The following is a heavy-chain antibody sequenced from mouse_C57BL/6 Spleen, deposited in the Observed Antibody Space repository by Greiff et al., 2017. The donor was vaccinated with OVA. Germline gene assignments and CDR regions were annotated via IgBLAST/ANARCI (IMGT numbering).Heavy chain of an antibody. CDR3: ARNYGSSYGYAMDY. Sequence: VQLQQPGAELVKPGASVKLSCKASGYTFTSYWMHWVKQRPGRGLEWIGRIDPNSGGTKYNEKFKSKATLTVDKPSSTAYMQLSSLTSEDSAVYDCARNYGSSYGYAMDYWGQGTSVTVSS. V-gene: IGHV1-72*01. D-gene: IGHD1-1*01. J-gene: IGHJ4*01. CDR1: GYTFTSYW. CDR2: IDPNSGGT.